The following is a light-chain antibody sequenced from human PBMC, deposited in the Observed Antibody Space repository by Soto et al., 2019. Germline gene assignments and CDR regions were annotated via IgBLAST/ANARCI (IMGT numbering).Light chain of an antibody. Sequence: EIVMTQSPATLSMSPGERATLSCRASRSVSSYLAWYQQKPGQTPRLLIYGVSTRANGIPARFSGSGSGTEFTLTISSLQSEDFAIYYCQQYKDWPPVTFGQGTRLEIK. V-gene: IGKV3-15*01. CDR2: GVS. J-gene: IGKJ5*01. CDR3: QQYKDWPPVT. CDR1: RSVSSY.